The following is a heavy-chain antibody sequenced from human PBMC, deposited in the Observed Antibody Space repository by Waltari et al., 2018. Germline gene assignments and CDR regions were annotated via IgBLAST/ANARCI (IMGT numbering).Heavy chain of an antibody. CDR1: GFTFGAHA. J-gene: IGHJ6*02. CDR3: SRVRASGDGMDV. CDR2: IRSKIYGGTA. Sequence: EVQLVESGGGLVQPGRSLRLSCTTSGFTFGAHALSWFRQAPGKGVEWVGFIRSKIYGGTADYAASVKGRFTVSRDDSKSIAYLQMDSLKTEDTAVYYCSRVRASGDGMDVWGQGTTVTVSS. V-gene: IGHV3-49*03.